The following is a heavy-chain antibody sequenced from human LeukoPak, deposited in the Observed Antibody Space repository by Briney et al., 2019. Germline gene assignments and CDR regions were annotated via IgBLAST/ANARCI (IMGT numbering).Heavy chain of an antibody. CDR2: INPNSGGS. D-gene: IGHD3-10*01. J-gene: IGHJ4*02. CDR3: VTYYYGSGSYYGGDYFDY. CDR1: GYTFTGYY. V-gene: IGHV1-2*06. Sequence: ASVKVSCKASGYTFTGYYLYWVRQAPGQGREWMGRINPNSGGSNYAQKFQGRVTMTRDTSISTAYMELRRLRSDDTAVYYCVTYYYGSGSYYGGDYFDYWGQGTLVTVSS.